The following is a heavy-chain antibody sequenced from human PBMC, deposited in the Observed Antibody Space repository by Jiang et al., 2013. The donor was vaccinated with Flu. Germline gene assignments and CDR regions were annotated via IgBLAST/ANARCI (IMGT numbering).Heavy chain of an antibody. D-gene: IGHD5-18*01. CDR2: IDWDDDK. V-gene: IGHV2-70*11. J-gene: IGHJ4*02. Sequence: KPTQTLTLTCTFSGFSLSTSGMCVSWIRQPPGKALEWLARIDWDDDKYYSTSLKTRLTISKDTSKNQVVLTMTNMDPVDTATYYCARGXSKGYSYGLPPFDYWGQGTLV. CDR1: GFSLSTSGMC. CDR3: ARGXSKGYSYGLPPFDY.